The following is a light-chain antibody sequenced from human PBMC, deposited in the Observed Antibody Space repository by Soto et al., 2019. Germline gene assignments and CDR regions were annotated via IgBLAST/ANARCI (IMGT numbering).Light chain of an antibody. V-gene: IGKV3-15*01. Sequence: EIVMTQSPATLSVSPGERVTLSCRASQSVSSNLAWYQQKPGQAPRLLIYGASTRATGIPARFSSSVSGTDFTLTISSLQSEDFAVYYCQEYYNWPLTFGGGIKVEMK. CDR1: QSVSSN. CDR3: QEYYNWPLT. CDR2: GAS. J-gene: IGKJ4*01.